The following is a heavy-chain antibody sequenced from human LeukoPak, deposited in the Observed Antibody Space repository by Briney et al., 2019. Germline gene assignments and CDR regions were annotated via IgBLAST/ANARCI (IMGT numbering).Heavy chain of an antibody. Sequence: GGSLRLSCTASGFSFSTYSMNWVRQAPGEGLEWVSYIVGSSSNIYYADSVKGRFTISRDNAENSLYLQMDSLRAEDTAVYYCATDSPETAAFDYWGQGTLVTVSS. CDR1: GFSFSTYS. V-gene: IGHV3-48*04. J-gene: IGHJ4*02. CDR3: ATDSPETAAFDY. D-gene: IGHD1-1*01. CDR2: IVGSSSNI.